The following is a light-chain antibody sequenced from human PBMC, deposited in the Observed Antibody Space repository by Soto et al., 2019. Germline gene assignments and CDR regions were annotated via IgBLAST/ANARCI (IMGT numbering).Light chain of an antibody. V-gene: IGKV3D-15*01. CDR3: QQYNNWPQT. J-gene: IGKJ5*01. Sequence: EIVMTQSPATLSVSPGERGTLSCMASHSVSSNLAWYQQKLGQAPRLLIYGASTRATGIPARFSGSGSGTEFTLTISSLQSEDFAVYYCQQYNNWPQTFGQGTRLEIK. CDR2: GAS. CDR1: HSVSSN.